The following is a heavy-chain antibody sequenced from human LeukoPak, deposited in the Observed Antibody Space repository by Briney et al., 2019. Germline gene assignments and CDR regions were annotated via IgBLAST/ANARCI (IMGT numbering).Heavy chain of an antibody. CDR3: ATGPPRDDYGDYPPRDY. CDR1: GFTFSSYS. Sequence: GGSLRLSCAASGFTFSSYSMNWVRQAPGKGLEWASSISSSSSYIYYADSVKGRFTISRDNAKNSLYLQMNSLRAEDTAVYYCATGPPRDDYGDYPPRDYWGQGTRVTVSS. CDR2: ISSSSSYI. D-gene: IGHD4-17*01. V-gene: IGHV3-21*01. J-gene: IGHJ4*02.